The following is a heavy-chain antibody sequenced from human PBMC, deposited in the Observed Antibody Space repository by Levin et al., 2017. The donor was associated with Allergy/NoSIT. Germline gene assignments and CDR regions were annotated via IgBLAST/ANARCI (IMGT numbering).Heavy chain of an antibody. CDR3: ARGVTSKQQLARDRYYYYMDV. D-gene: IGHD6-13*01. CDR2: INPNSGGT. V-gene: IGHV1-2*06. CDR1: GYTFTGYY. Sequence: GESLKISCKASGYTFTGYYMHWVRQAPGQGLEWMGRINPNSGGTNYAQKFQGRVTMTRDTSISTAYMELSRLRSDDTAVYYCARGVTSKQQLARDRYYYYMDVWGKGTTVTVSS. J-gene: IGHJ6*03.